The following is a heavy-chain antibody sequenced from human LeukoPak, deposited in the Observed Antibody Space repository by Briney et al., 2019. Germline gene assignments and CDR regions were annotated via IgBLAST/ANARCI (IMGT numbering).Heavy chain of an antibody. CDR1: GLTFGAYA. V-gene: IGHV3-49*04. D-gene: IGHD4-11*01. J-gene: IGHJ4*02. CDR2: IRSHAYGGTT. CDR3: IAEGTTDY. Sequence: GGSLRLSCTGSGLTFGAYALSWVRQAPGKGLEWVGFIRSHAYGGTTQYVASVEGRFIISRDDSRFVAYLQMNSLKIEDTAVYYCIAEGTTDYWGQGSLVTVSS.